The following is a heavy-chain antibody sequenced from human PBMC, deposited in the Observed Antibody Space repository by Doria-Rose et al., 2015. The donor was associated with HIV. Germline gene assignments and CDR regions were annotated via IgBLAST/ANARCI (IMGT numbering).Heavy chain of an antibody. D-gene: IGHD2-2*01. J-gene: IGHJ4*02. CDR1: GYTFTISA. V-gene: IGHV1-8*02. CDR3: ARGFSKLRGDS. Sequence: VKVSCKASGYTFTISAINWVRQATGQGLEWMGWINPNSGNTGYAQKFQGRVTMTRNTSISTAYMELSSLTSEDTAVYFCARGFSKLRGDSWGQGTLVSVSS. CDR2: INPNSGNT.